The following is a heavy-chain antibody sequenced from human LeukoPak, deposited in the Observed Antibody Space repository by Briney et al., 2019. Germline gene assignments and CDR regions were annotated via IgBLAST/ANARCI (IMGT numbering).Heavy chain of an antibody. Sequence: GGSLRLSCAASGFTFSSYAMHWVRQAPGKGLEWVAVISYDGSNKYYADSVKGRFTISRDNAKNSLYPQMNSLRAEDTAVYYCARGRGLPGPLDYWGQGTLVTVSS. CDR3: ARGRGLPGPLDY. D-gene: IGHD3-10*01. CDR1: GFTFSSYA. V-gene: IGHV3-30*04. CDR2: ISYDGSNK. J-gene: IGHJ4*02.